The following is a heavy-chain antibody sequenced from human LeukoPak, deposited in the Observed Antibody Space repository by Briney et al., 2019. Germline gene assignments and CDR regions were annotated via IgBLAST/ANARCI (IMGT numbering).Heavy chain of an antibody. Sequence: GASVKVSCKASGYTFTSYGISWVRQAPGQGLERMGWISAYNGNTNYAQKLQGRVTMTTDTSTSTAYMELRSLRSDDTAVYYCARDRSLRYFDWSPEYWGQGTLVTVSS. D-gene: IGHD3-9*01. CDR3: ARDRSLRYFDWSPEY. J-gene: IGHJ4*02. CDR2: ISAYNGNT. CDR1: GYTFTSYG. V-gene: IGHV1-18*01.